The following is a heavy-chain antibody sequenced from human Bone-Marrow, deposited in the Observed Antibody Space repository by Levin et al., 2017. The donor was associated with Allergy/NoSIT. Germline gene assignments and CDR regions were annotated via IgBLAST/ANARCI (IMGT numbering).Heavy chain of an antibody. J-gene: IGHJ4*02. CDR3: AADLDF. V-gene: IGHV3-15*05. Sequence: GESLKISCAASGLTFKEAWMTWVRQAPGKGLEWIGHIKSRTDGGTTHYTIPVRGRFTISRDDSKSTLYLQMNNLIAEDTAIYYCAADLDFWGQGTLVTVSS. CDR1: GLTFKEAW. CDR2: IKSRTDGGTT.